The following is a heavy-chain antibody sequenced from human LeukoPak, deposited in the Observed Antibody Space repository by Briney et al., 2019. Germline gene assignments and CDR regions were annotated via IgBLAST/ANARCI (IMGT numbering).Heavy chain of an antibody. CDR1: GGTFSSYA. Sequence: ASVKVSCKASGGTFSSYAISWVRQAPGQGLEWMGRIIPILGIANYAQKFQGRVTITADKSTSTAYMGLTSLRSEDTAVYYCARDLVDGYNWAPNFDYWGQGTLLTVSS. V-gene: IGHV1-69*04. CDR3: ARDLVDGYNWAPNFDY. CDR2: IIPILGIA. D-gene: IGHD5-24*01. J-gene: IGHJ4*02.